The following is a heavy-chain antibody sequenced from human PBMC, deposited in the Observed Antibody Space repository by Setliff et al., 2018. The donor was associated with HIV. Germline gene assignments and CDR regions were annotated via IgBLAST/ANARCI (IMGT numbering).Heavy chain of an antibody. CDR1: GGSISINSYY. CDR2: IYYSGST. V-gene: IGHV4-39*01. CDR3: ARTWWLRSNWFDP. Sequence: PSETLSLTCTVSGGSISINSYYWGWIRQPPGKGLEWIGSIYYSGSTYYKPYLKSRVTISVDTSTNQFSLKLRSVTAADTAVYYCARTWWLRSNWFDPWGQGTLVTVSS. D-gene: IGHD5-12*01. J-gene: IGHJ5*02.